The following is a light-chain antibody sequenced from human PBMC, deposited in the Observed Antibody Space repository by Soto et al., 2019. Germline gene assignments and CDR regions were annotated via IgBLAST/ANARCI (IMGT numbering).Light chain of an antibody. J-gene: IGLJ1*01. CDR1: SSDVGAYNY. V-gene: IGLV2-14*01. CDR3: SSYTTTNTHV. CDR2: DVS. Sequence: QSALTQPASVSGSPGPSITISCSGTSSDVGAYNYVSWHQQHPGKVPKIIIYDVSRRPSGVSNRFSGSKSGNTASLTISGLQAEDEADYYCSSYTTTNTHVFGTGTKATVL.